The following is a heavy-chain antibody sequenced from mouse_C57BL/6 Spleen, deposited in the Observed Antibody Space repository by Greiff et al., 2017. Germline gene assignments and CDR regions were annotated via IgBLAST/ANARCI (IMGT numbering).Heavy chain of an antibody. Sequence: VQLQQPGAELVKPGASVKVSCKASGYTFTSYWMHWVKQRPGQGLEWIGRIHPSDSDTNYNQKFKGKATLTVDKSSSTAYMQLSSLTSGDSAVYYCAIPPLLGYGSSPHWYFDVWGTGTTVTVSS. J-gene: IGHJ1*03. D-gene: IGHD1-1*01. V-gene: IGHV1-74*01. CDR3: AIPPLLGYGSSPHWYFDV. CDR2: IHPSDSDT. CDR1: GYTFTSYW.